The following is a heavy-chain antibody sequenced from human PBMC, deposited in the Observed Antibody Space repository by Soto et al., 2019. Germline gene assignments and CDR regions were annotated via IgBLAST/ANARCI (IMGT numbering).Heavy chain of an antibody. J-gene: IGHJ4*02. CDR3: XXXXXXVXTNWGFDY. Sequence: EVQLVESGGGFVEPGGSLRLSCVGSGLTLSHAWMTWVRQAPGKGLEWVGRIKTKVEGGTMDYAAPVKGRFSVSRDDSXNTFXLXXSSLHSEDTAMYYCXXXXXXVXTNWGFDYWGQGTLVTVSS. CDR1: GLTLSHAW. CDR2: IKTKVEGGTM. V-gene: IGHV3-15*07. D-gene: IGHD7-27*01.